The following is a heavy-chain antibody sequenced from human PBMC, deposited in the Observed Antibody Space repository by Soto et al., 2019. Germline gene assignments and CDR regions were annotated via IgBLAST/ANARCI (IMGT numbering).Heavy chain of an antibody. CDR3: AGRCGEARGIDF. J-gene: IGHJ4*02. D-gene: IGHD3-10*01. V-gene: IGHV4-30-2*01. CDR2: IYHTGST. CDR1: GGSVTSLGYS. Sequence: QLQLQESGSGLVKPSQTLSLTCAVSGGSVTSLGYSWSWIRQPPGKGLEWIGYIYHTGSTYYNPSVKGRVAISGDGAKGHGSVALGSVTAADTDVYVCAGRCGEARGIDFWGQGSLGTVSS.